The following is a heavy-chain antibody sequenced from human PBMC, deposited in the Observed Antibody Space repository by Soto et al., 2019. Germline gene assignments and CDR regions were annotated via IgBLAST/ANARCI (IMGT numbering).Heavy chain of an antibody. D-gene: IGHD3-10*01. CDR1: GFTFSSYG. CDR3: ARDQRYYGSGSYPKGYYYGMDV. Sequence: QVQLVESGGGVVQPGRSLRLSCAASGFTFSSYGMHWVRQAPGKGLEWVAVIWYDGSNKYYADSVKGRFTISRDNSKNTLYLQMSSLRAEDTAVYYCARDQRYYGSGSYPKGYYYGMDVWGQGTTVTVSS. J-gene: IGHJ6*02. V-gene: IGHV3-33*01. CDR2: IWYDGSNK.